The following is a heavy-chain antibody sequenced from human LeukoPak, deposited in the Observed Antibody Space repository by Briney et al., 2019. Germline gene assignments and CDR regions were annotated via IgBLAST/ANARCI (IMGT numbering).Heavy chain of an antibody. J-gene: IGHJ4*02. D-gene: IGHD3-22*01. CDR3: ARGRRFSGYYSPFDY. Sequence: ASVKVSCKVSGYTLTELSMHWVRQAPGKGLEWMGGFDPEDGETIYAQKFQGRVTMTRNTSITTAYMELSSLRSEDTAVYYCARGRRFSGYYSPFDYWGQGTLVTVSS. CDR2: FDPEDGET. V-gene: IGHV1-24*01. CDR1: GYTLTELS.